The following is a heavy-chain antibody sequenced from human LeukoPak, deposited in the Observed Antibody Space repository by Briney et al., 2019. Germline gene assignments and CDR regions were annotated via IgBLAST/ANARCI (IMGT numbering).Heavy chain of an antibody. D-gene: IGHD5-24*01. CDR1: GFTVSSNY. CDR3: ARVSGLEMATLRY. Sequence: GGSLRLSCAASGFTVSSNYMSWVRQPPGKGLEWVSVIYSGGSTYYADSVKGRLTISRDNSKNTLYLQMNSLRAEDTAVYYCARVSGLEMATLRYWGQGTLVTVSS. J-gene: IGHJ4*02. CDR2: IYSGGST. V-gene: IGHV3-53*01.